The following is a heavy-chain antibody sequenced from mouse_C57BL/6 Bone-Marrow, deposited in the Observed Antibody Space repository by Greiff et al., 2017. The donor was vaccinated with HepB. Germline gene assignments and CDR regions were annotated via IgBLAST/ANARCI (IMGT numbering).Heavy chain of an antibody. CDR3: ARGCLYYGYPY. CDR1: GYAFSSSW. V-gene: IGHV1-82*01. J-gene: IGHJ3*01. CDR2: IYPGDGDT. D-gene: IGHD2-2*01. Sequence: QVQLKQSGPELVKPGASVKISCKASGYAFSSSWMNWVKQRPGKGLEWIGRIYPGDGDTNYNGKFKGKATLTADKSSSTAYMQLSSLTSEDSAVYFCARGCLYYGYPYWGQGTLVTVSA.